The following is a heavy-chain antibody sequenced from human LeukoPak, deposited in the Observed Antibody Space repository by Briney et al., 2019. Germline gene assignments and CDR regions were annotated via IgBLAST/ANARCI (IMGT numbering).Heavy chain of an antibody. D-gene: IGHD4-23*01. CDR2: IKQDGSEK. V-gene: IGHV3-7*01. Sequence: GGSLRLSCVASGFTFSSRDWMTWVRQAPGKGLEWVANIKQDGSEKNYVDSVKGRFTISRDNAKNSVDLQMNSLRAEDTAVYYCARHYGGNSASGYWGQGTLVTVSS. CDR3: ARHYGGNSASGY. J-gene: IGHJ4*02. CDR1: GFTFSSRDW.